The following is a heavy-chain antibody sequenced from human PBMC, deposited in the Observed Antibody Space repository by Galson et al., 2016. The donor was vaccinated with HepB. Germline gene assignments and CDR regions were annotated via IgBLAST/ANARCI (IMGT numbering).Heavy chain of an antibody. CDR3: TRELKPYAIDY. J-gene: IGHJ4*02. V-gene: IGHV3-33*01. CDR1: GFSFSSYG. Sequence: SLRLSCAASGFSFSSYGMHWVRQAPGKGLEWVAVVWFDGSNTYYADSVKGRFTLPRDNSKNTLLLQMNSLRADDTAVYYCTRELKPYAIDYWGQGTLVTVSS. D-gene: IGHD2-8*01. CDR2: VWFDGSNT.